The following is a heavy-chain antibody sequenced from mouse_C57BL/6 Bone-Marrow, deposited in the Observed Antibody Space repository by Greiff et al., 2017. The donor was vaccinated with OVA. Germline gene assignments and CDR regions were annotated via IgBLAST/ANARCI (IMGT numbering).Heavy chain of an antibody. D-gene: IGHD1-1*01. V-gene: IGHV5-9*01. Sequence: EVKVVESGGGLVKPGGSLKLSCAASGFTFSSYTMSWVRQTPEKRLEWVATISGGGGNTYYPDSVKGRFTISRDNAKNTLYLQMSSLRSEDTALYYCARPIYYGSSVWYFDVWGTGTTVTVSS. CDR1: GFTFSSYT. CDR2: ISGGGGNT. CDR3: ARPIYYGSSVWYFDV. J-gene: IGHJ1*03.